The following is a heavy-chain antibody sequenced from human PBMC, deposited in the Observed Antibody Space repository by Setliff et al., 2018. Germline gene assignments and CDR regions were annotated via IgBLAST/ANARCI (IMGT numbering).Heavy chain of an antibody. Sequence: PSETLSLTCTVSGGPINSDRYYWGWIRQPPGKGLEWIGSMYSSGSTYYNPSLKSRVTISVDTSQNQFSLKLSSVTAADTAAYYCARGFDVCGGGACYTDGPYYFDYWGLGTLVTVSS. D-gene: IGHD2-21*02. CDR1: GGPINSDRYY. CDR2: MYSSGST. V-gene: IGHV4-39*01. CDR3: ARGFDVCGGGACYTDGPYYFDY. J-gene: IGHJ4*02.